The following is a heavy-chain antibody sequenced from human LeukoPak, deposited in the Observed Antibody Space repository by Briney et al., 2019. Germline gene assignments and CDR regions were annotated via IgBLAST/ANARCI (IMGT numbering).Heavy chain of an antibody. CDR1: GFTFCSYG. J-gene: IGHJ4*02. CDR3: VKEYYDSSGYPFDY. D-gene: IGHD3-22*01. Sequence: GGSLRLSCAASGFTFCSYGMHWVRQAPGKGLEWVAFIRYDGSNKYYADSVKGRFTISRDNSENTLYLQMNSLRVEDTAVYYCVKEYYDSSGYPFDYWGQGTLVTVSS. V-gene: IGHV3-30*02. CDR2: IRYDGSNK.